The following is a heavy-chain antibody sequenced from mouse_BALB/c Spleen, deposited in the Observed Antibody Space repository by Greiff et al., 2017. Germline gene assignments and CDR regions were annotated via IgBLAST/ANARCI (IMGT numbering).Heavy chain of an antibody. D-gene: IGHD1-2*01. J-gene: IGHJ2*01. Sequence: EVQLQQSGAELVKPGASVKLSCTASGFNIKDTYMHWVKQRPEQGLEWIGRIDPANGNTKYDPKFQGKATITADTSSNTAYLQLSSLTSEDTAVYYCARGRIHYYGYDYWGQGTTLTVSS. CDR2: IDPANGNT. CDR3: ARGRIHYYGYDY. V-gene: IGHV14-3*02. CDR1: GFNIKDTY.